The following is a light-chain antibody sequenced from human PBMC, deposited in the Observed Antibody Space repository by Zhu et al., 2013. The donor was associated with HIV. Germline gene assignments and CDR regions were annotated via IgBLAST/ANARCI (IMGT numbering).Light chain of an antibody. V-gene: IGKV3-20*01. CDR1: HRVSSAY. CDR2: GTS. CDR3: QQYATSSLT. J-gene: IGKJ4*01. Sequence: EIVLTQSPGTLSLSPGETATLSCRASHRVSSAYLAWYQQIPGQAPRLLISGTSNRATGIPDRFSASGSGTDFTLTISKLEPEDFAVYFCQQYATSSLTFGGGTKVEI.